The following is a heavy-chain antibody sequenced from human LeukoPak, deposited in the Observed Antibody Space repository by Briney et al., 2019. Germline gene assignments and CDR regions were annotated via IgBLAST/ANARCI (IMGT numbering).Heavy chain of an antibody. CDR1: GGTFSSYA. J-gene: IGHJ6*03. V-gene: IGHV1-69*05. D-gene: IGHD1-26*01. CDR3: ARDRTHTVGATKVGYYYYYYMDV. CDR2: IIPIFGTA. Sequence: SVKVSCKASGGTFSSYAISWVRQAPGQGLEWMGGIIPIFGTANYAQKFQGRVTITTDESTSTAYMELSSLRSEDTAVYYCARDRTHTVGATKVGYYYYYYMDVWGKGTTVTVSS.